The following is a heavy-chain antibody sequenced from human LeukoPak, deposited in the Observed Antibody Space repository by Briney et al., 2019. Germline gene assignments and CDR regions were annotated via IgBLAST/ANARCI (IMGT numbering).Heavy chain of an antibody. CDR3: ATLFGVAAIDY. D-gene: IGHD3-3*01. Sequence: PGGSLRLSCAASGFTFSSYEMNWVRQAPGKGLEWVSYISSSGSTIYYADSVKGRFTISRDNAKNSLYLQMNSPRAEDTAVYYCATLFGVAAIDYWGQGTLVTVSS. CDR2: ISSSGSTI. J-gene: IGHJ4*02. CDR1: GFTFSSYE. V-gene: IGHV3-48*03.